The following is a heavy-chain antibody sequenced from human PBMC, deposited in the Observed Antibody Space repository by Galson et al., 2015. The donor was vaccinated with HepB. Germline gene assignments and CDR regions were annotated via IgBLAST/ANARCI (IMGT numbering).Heavy chain of an antibody. Sequence: SLRLSCAGSGFTFNNDWMHWVRLAPGKGLEWVANINKDGSQKNYVDSVGGRFTISRDNSKNSLFLQMNSLRAEDTARYYCARDVDGKYSGGWYDAFDVWGQGTTVTVSS. V-gene: IGHV3-7*01. J-gene: IGHJ3*01. CDR2: INKDGSQK. D-gene: IGHD6-19*01. CDR3: ARDVDGKYSGGWYDAFDV. CDR1: GFTFNNDW.